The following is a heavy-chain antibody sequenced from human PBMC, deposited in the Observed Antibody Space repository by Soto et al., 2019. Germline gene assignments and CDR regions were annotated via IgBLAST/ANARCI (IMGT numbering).Heavy chain of an antibody. CDR1: GGSISSNYYY. D-gene: IGHD1-26*01. CDR2: IYYSGST. Sequence: SETLSLTCTVSGGSISSNYYYWGWIRQPPGKGLEWIGSIYYSGSTYYNPSLKSRVTISVDTSKNQFSLKLSSVTAADTAVYYCARPSGSYLYYFDYWGQGTLVTVSS. CDR3: ARPSGSYLYYFDY. V-gene: IGHV4-39*01. J-gene: IGHJ4*02.